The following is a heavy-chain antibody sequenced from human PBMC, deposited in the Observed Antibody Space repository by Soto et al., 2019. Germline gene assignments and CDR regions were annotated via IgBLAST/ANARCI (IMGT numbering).Heavy chain of an antibody. V-gene: IGHV1-69*12. CDR1: GGTFSSYA. CDR3: ASGGYCSGGSCYPTFDY. CDR2: IIPIVGTA. J-gene: IGHJ4*02. Sequence: QVQLVQSGAEVKKPGSSVKVSCKASGGTFSSYAISWVRQATGQGLEWMGGIIPIVGTANYAQKFQGRVTITADESTRTAYMELSSLRAEDTAVYYCASGGYCSGGSCYPTFDYWGQGTLVTVSS. D-gene: IGHD2-15*01.